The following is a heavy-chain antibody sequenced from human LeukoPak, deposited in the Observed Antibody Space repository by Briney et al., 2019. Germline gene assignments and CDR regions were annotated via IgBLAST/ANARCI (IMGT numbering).Heavy chain of an antibody. CDR3: ARAPGIAVAGTLIPDAFDI. V-gene: IGHV1-18*01. Sequence: ASVKVSCKASGYTFTSYGISWMRQAPGQGLEWMGWISAYNGNTNYAQKLQGRVTMTTDTSTSTAYMELRSLRSDDTAVYYCARAPGIAVAGTLIPDAFDIWGQGTMVTVSS. CDR2: ISAYNGNT. CDR1: GYTFTSYG. D-gene: IGHD6-19*01. J-gene: IGHJ3*02.